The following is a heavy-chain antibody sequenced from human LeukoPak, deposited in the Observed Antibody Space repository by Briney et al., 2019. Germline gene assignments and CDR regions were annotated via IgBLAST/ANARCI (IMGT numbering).Heavy chain of an antibody. Sequence: GGSLRLSCAASGFTFSSYAMNWVRQAPGKGLEWASYISGSSSTIHYADSVKGRFTISRDNAKNSLYLQMNSLRDEDTAVYYCVRDRGYSGYDLLYWGQGTLVTVSS. CDR3: VRDRGYSGYDLLY. D-gene: IGHD5-12*01. V-gene: IGHV3-48*02. CDR1: GFTFSSYA. J-gene: IGHJ4*02. CDR2: ISGSSSTI.